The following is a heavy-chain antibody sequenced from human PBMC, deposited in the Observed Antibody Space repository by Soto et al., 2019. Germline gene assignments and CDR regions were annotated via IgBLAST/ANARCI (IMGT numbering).Heavy chain of an antibody. CDR2: MNPNTGNT. Sequence: ASVKVSCKASGYTFTNYDLSWVRQATGQGLEWMGWMNPNTGNTGYPQKFQGRVTITRDTSASTAYMELSSLRSEDTAVYYCARSLPAAMLGYYYYGVDVWGQGTTVTVSS. J-gene: IGHJ6*02. CDR3: ARSLPAAMLGYYYYGVDV. CDR1: GYTFTNYD. V-gene: IGHV1-8*01. D-gene: IGHD2-2*01.